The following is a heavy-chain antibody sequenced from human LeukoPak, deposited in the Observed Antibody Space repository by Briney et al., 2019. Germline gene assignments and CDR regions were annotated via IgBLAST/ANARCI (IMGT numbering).Heavy chain of an antibody. CDR3: ARSPRGGTKTYFDY. Sequence: SESLSLTRTGSRGPISNYYWSWLRQPPGTGLEWIGYIYYSGSTNYNPSLKSRVTISVDTSKNQFSLRLSSVTAADTAVYYCARSPRGGTKTYFDYWGQGTLVTVSP. CDR1: RGPISNYY. J-gene: IGHJ4*02. CDR2: IYYSGST. D-gene: IGHD1-14*01. V-gene: IGHV4-59*01.